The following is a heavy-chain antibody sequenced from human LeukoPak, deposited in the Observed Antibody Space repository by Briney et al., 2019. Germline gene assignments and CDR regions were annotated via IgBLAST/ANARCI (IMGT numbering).Heavy chain of an antibody. CDR3: ARARIAAGFDP. D-gene: IGHD6-13*01. CDR1: GGSISSSSYY. V-gene: IGHV4-39*07. CDR2: IYYSGST. Sequence: SETLSLTCTVSGGSISSSSYYWGWIRQPPGKGLEWIGSIYYSGSTYYNPSLKSRVTISVDTSKNQFSLKLSSVTAADTAVYYCARARIAAGFDPWGQGTLGTVCS. J-gene: IGHJ5*02.